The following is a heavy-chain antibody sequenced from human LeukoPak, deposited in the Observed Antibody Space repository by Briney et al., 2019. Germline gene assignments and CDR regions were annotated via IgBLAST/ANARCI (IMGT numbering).Heavy chain of an antibody. CDR1: GFTFGSYA. Sequence: PGGSLRLSCAASGFTFGSYAMSWVRQAPGKGLGWVSAISGSGGSTYYADSVKGRFTISRDNSKNTLYLQMDSLTAEDTAVYYCVKVHEGNTMSPEYWGQGTLVTVSS. CDR2: ISGSGGST. V-gene: IGHV3-23*01. CDR3: VKVHEGNTMSPEY. J-gene: IGHJ4*02. D-gene: IGHD3-3*01.